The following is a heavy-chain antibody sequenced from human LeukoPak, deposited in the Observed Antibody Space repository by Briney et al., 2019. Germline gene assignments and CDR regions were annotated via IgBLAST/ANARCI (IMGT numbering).Heavy chain of an antibody. CDR3: VRDLPPGSRGWYLEY. CDR1: GFTFSSYS. D-gene: IGHD6-19*01. V-gene: IGHV3-21*01. CDR2: ISSSSSYI. Sequence: GGSLRLSCAASGFTFSSYSMNWVRQAPGKGLEWVSSISSSSSYIYYADSVKGRFTISRDNAKKSLYLQMNSLRDEDMAVYYCVRDLPPGSRGWYLEYWGQGTLVTVSS. J-gene: IGHJ4*02.